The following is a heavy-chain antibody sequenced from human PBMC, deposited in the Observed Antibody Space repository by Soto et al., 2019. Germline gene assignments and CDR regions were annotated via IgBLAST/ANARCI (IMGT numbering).Heavy chain of an antibody. CDR2: ISHSGST. D-gene: IGHD5-18*01. Sequence: QVQLQESGPGLVKPSQTLSLTCTVSGGSISSAAYYWSWIRQHPGKGLEWIGYISHSGSTYYTPSLTSRVIISADTSKNQFSVNLTSVTAAATAVYYCAREYTYGSNFFDCWGQGALVTVSS. V-gene: IGHV4-31*03. CDR1: GGSISSAAYY. J-gene: IGHJ4*02. CDR3: AREYTYGSNFFDC.